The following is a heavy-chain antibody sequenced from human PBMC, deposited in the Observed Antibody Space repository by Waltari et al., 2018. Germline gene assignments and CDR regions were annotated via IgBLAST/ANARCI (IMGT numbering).Heavy chain of an antibody. J-gene: IGHJ4*02. CDR3: ARGAAYSRFDY. CDR1: GFTFSSYG. CDR2: ISGSGGNT. Sequence: EVQLVESGGGLVQPGGSLRLSCAASGFTFSSYGMNWVSQAAGKGLEWVSGISGSGGNTYYADSVKGRFTISRDNSKSTLSLQMNSVRADDTAVYYCARGAAYSRFDYWGQGTLVIVSS. D-gene: IGHD5-18*01. V-gene: IGHV3-23*04.